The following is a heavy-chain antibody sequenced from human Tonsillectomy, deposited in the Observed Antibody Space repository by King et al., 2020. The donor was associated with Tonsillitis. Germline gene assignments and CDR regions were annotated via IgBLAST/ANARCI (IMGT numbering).Heavy chain of an antibody. Sequence: VQLQQWGAGLLKPSETLSLTCAVYGGSFSAHYWSWIRQPPGKGLEWIGEINHSGNTNYNPSLKSRVTISVDTSKNQFSLKLTSVTAADTAVYHCAIPGILAVGPYPSFDYWGQGTLVTVSS. J-gene: IGHJ4*02. CDR3: AIPGILAVGPYPSFDY. CDR2: INHSGNT. CDR1: GGSFSAHY. V-gene: IGHV4-34*01. D-gene: IGHD6-13*01.